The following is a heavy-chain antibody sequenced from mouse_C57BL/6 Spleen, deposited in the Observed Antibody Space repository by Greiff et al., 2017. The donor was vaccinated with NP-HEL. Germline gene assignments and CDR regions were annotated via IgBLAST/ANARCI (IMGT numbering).Heavy chain of an antibody. CDR2: ISSGSSTI. D-gene: IGHD2-5*01. Sequence: DVKLVESGGGLVKPGGSLKLSCAASGFTFSDYGMHWVRQAPEKGLEWVAYISSGSSTIYYADTVKGRFTISRDNAKNTLFLQMTSLRSEDTAMYYCANAYYSNYGGFDYWGQGTTLTVSS. V-gene: IGHV5-17*01. CDR1: GFTFSDYG. CDR3: ANAYYSNYGGFDY. J-gene: IGHJ2*01.